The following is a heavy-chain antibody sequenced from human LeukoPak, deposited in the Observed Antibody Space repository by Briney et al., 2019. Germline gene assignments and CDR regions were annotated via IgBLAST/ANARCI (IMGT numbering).Heavy chain of an antibody. CDR2: SYSGGSS. D-gene: IGHD5-24*01. V-gene: IGHV3-53*01. CDR3: AKDDGWLQFNN. Sequence: PGGSLRLSRAASGFTVSTNYMGWVRQAPGKGLEWVSVSYSGGSSYYADSVKGRFTISRDNSKNALYLQMNSLRAEDTAIYYCAKDDGWLQFNNWGQGTLVTVSS. CDR1: GFTVSTNY. J-gene: IGHJ4*02.